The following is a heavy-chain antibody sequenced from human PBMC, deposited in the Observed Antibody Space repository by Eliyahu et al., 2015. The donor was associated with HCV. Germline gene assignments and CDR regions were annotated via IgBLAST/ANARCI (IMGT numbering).Heavy chain of an antibody. J-gene: IGHJ4*02. CDR3: AREFTMVQGGPDH. V-gene: IGHV1-18*01. CDR2: INPYNGNT. D-gene: IGHD3-10*01. Sequence: QVHLVQSEAVLREPGASVRVXCKASGYTFTTYGISWVRQAPGQGLEWMGWINPYNGNTNYAQNLQGRATLTTHTATTTAYMELRNLGSYDTAVYYCAREFTMVQGGPDHWGQGTLVTVSS. CDR1: GYTFTTYG.